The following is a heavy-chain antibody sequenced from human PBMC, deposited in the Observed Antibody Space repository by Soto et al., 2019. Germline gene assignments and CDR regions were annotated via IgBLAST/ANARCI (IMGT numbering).Heavy chain of an antibody. V-gene: IGHV1-18*01. J-gene: IGHJ4*02. CDR3: VRGRYGDY. D-gene: IGHD1-1*01. CDR1: GYAFTTYG. Sequence: QVHLVQSGAEVKKPGASVKVSCKGSGYAFTTYGITWVRQAPGQGLEWMGWISAHNGNTNYAQKVHCRVTVNRDSSTSTASMELRSLRSDDPAGYYCVRGRYGDYWGQGALVTVSS. CDR2: ISAHNGNT.